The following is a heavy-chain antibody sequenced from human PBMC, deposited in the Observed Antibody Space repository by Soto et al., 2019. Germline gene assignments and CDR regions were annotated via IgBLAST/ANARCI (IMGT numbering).Heavy chain of an antibody. CDR3: ARPLPYCSRNRCYAPWFDS. J-gene: IGHJ5*01. D-gene: IGHD2-2*01. V-gene: IGHV6-1*01. CDR2: TYYRSKWYN. Sequence: PSQTLSLTCAISGDSVSSNSVAWNWIRQSPSRGLEWLGRTYYRSKWYNDYAVSVKSRITINPDTSKNQFSLQLNSVTPEDTAVYYCARPLPYCSRNRCYAPWFDSWGQGTLVTVSS. CDR1: GDSVSSNSVA.